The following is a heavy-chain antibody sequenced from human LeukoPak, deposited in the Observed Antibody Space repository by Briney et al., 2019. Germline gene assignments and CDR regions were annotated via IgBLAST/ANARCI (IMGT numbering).Heavy chain of an antibody. D-gene: IGHD6-19*01. CDR3: AKYAHSSGWYEAFDI. CDR2: ISSSGSTI. Sequence: PGGSLRLSCAASGYTFSDYYMSWLRQAPGKGLEWVSYISSSGSTIYYADSVKGRFTISRDNSKNTLYLQMNSLRAEDTAVYYCAKYAHSSGWYEAFDIWGQGTMVTVSS. J-gene: IGHJ3*02. CDR1: GYTFSDYY. V-gene: IGHV3-11*01.